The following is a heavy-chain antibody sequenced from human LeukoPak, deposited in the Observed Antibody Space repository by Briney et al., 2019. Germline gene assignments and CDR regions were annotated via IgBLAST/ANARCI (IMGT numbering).Heavy chain of an antibody. CDR2: ISGSGGST. J-gene: IGHJ4*02. V-gene: IGHV3-23*01. CDR3: AKSRSEYYDSSGPFDY. CDR1: GFTFSGYA. D-gene: IGHD3-22*01. Sequence: GGSLRLSCAASGFTFSGYAMSWVRQAPGKGLEWVSAISGSGGSTYYADSVKGRFTISRDNSKNTLYLQMNSLRAEDTAVYYCAKSRSEYYDSSGPFDYWGQGTLVTVSS.